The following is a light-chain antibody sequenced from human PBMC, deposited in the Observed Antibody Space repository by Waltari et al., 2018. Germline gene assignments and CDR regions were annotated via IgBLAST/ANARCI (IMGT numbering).Light chain of an antibody. CDR2: GAS. V-gene: IGKV3-20*01. Sequence: IVLTQSPGTLSLSPGQGATLSCRASQSVNTNSLAWYQHKPGRAPRLLIFGASTRATGTPDRFSGNGSWAEFTLTISRLVPEDFAMYYCQQYGSTPRTFGQGTKVEIK. CDR1: QSVNTNS. CDR3: QQYGSTPRT. J-gene: IGKJ1*01.